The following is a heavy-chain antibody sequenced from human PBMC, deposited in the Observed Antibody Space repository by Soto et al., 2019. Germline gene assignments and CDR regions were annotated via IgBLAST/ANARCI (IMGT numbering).Heavy chain of an antibody. CDR1: GFTFSSYG. Sequence: QVQLVESGGGVVQPGRSLRLSCAASGFTFSSYGMHWVRQAPGKGLEWVAVISYDGSNKYYADSVKGRFTISRDNSKNTLYLQMNSLRAEDKAVYYCATSRGVYSSRWYDGIFDYWGQGTLVTVSS. J-gene: IGHJ4*02. D-gene: IGHD6-13*01. CDR2: ISYDGSNK. V-gene: IGHV3-30*03. CDR3: ATSRGVYSSRWYDGIFDY.